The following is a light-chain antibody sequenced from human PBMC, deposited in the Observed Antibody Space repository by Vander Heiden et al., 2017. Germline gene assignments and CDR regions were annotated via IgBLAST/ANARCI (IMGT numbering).Light chain of an antibody. J-gene: IGLJ2*01. V-gene: IGLV2-14*01. Sequence: HSALTQHASESWSPGQSTPIACTRTSGDVGDYDFVPCFQHLPGNAPKLMLFEVSKRPSGVSNRFSGSKSGNTASLTISGLQAEDEADYYCSSYTSSSTLLVFGGGTKLTVL. CDR3: SSYTSSSTLLV. CDR1: SGDVGDYDF. CDR2: EVS.